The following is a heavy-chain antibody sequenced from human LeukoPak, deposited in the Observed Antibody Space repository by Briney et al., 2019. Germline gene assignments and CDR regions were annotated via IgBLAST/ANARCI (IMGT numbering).Heavy chain of an antibody. V-gene: IGHV1-8*03. J-gene: IGHJ4*02. CDR2: MNPNSGNT. CDR3: ARGPITMVRGVIIRALEGLHGRGSGFDY. Sequence: ASVKVSCKASGYTFTSYDINWVRQATGQGLEWMGWMNPNSGNTGYAQKFQGRVTITRNTSISTAYMELSSLRSEDTAVYYCARGPITMVRGVIIRALEGLHGRGSGFDYWGQGILVTVSS. CDR1: GYTFTSYD. D-gene: IGHD3-10*01.